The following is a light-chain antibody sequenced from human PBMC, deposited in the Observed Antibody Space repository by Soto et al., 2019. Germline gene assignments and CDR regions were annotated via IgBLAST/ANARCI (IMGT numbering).Light chain of an antibody. Sequence: TQSPSTLSASVGDTVTITCRASQSVDSNFLAWYQQKPGQAPRLLIYGASSRATDIPDTFSGSGSGTDFTLTISRLEPGDFAVYYCQQYGTSPWTFGQGTKVEIK. CDR1: QSVDSNF. J-gene: IGKJ1*01. CDR3: QQYGTSPWT. CDR2: GAS. V-gene: IGKV3-20*01.